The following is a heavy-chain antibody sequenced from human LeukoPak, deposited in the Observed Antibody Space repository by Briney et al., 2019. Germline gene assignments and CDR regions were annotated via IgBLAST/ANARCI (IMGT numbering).Heavy chain of an antibody. D-gene: IGHD3-9*01. J-gene: IGHJ5*02. Sequence: SETLSLTCAVSGYSISSGYYWGWIRQPPGKGLEWIGSIYHSGSTYYNPSLKSRGTISVDTSKNQFSLKLSSVTAADTAVYYCARVYYDILTGYYNWFDPWGQGTLVTVSS. CDR3: ARVYYDILTGYYNWFDP. CDR2: IYHSGST. CDR1: GYSISSGYY. V-gene: IGHV4-38-2*01.